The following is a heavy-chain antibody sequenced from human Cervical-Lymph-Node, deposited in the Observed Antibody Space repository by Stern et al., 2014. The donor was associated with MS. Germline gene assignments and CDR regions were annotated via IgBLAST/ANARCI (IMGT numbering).Heavy chain of an antibody. V-gene: IGHV1-69*06. D-gene: IGHD3-10*01. Sequence: QLVQSGAEVKKPGSSVKVSCKSSGGISWVRQAPGQGLEWMGGVIPFVGTSNYAQKFQGRVTIPADTSTNTTYLHLSRLTSADTAVYYCARGSGDNWFGPWGQGTLVTVSS. J-gene: IGHJ5*02. CDR1: GG. CDR3: ARGSGDNWFGP. CDR2: VIPFVGTS.